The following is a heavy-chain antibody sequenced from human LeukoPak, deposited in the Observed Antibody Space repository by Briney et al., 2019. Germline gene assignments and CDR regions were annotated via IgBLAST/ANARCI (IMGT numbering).Heavy chain of an antibody. CDR2: MNPNSGNT. J-gene: IGHJ6*02. CDR1: GYTFTSYD. V-gene: IGHV1-8*01. D-gene: IGHD3-3*01. Sequence: ASVKVSCKSSGYTFTSYDINWVRQATGHGLEWMGWMNPNSGNTGYAQKFQGRVTMTRNTSISTAYMELSSLRSEDTAVYYCARGSALEWLLYGYYYYGMDVWGQGTTVTVSS. CDR3: ARGSALEWLLYGYYYYGMDV.